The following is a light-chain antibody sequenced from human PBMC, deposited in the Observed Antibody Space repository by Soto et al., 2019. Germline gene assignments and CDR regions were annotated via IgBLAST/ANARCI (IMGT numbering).Light chain of an antibody. J-gene: IGKJ4*01. CDR3: QQFNQWPLT. CDR2: GSF. V-gene: IGKV3-15*01. CDR1: QSVYSN. Sequence: EIVMTQSPATLSVSPGERVTLSCRASQSVYSNLAWYQQKPGQAPRLLIHGSFTRATGIPARFSGSGSGTEFTLTISSLQSEDFAVYYCQQFNQWPLTFGGGTKEEIK.